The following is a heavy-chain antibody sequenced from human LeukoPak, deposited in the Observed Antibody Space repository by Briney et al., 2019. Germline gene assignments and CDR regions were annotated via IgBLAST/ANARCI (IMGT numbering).Heavy chain of an antibody. J-gene: IGHJ4*02. V-gene: IGHV1-69*04. CDR2: IIPILGIA. D-gene: IGHD3-22*01. Sequence: SVKVSCKASGGTFSSYTISWVRQAPGQGLEWMGRIIPILGIANYAQKFQGRVTITADKSTSTAYMELSSLRSEDTAVYYCARDLPKSPYDSSGYYLDYWGQGTLVTVSS. CDR3: ARDLPKSPYDSSGYYLDY. CDR1: GGTFSSYT.